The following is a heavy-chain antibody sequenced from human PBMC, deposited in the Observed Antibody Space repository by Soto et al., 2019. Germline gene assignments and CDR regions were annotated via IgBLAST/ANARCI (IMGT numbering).Heavy chain of an antibody. CDR1: GYTFTSYD. CDR2: IIPIFGTA. Sequence: SVKVSCKASGYTFTSYDINWVRQATGQGLEWMGWIIPIFGTANYAQKFQGRATITADESTSTAYMELSSLRSEDTAVYYCARCGAMDYAFDYWGQGTLVTVSS. CDR3: ARCGAMDYAFDY. D-gene: IGHD4-17*01. V-gene: IGHV1-69*13. J-gene: IGHJ4*02.